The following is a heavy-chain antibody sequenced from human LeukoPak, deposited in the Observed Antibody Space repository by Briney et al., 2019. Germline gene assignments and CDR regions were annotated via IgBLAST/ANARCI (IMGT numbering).Heavy chain of an antibody. CDR3: ARHDAIPDENYYYYYYMDV. V-gene: IGHV5-51*01. Sequence: GESLKISCKGSGYSFTSYWIGWVRQMPGKGLEWMGIIYPGDSDTRYSPPFQGQVTISADKSISTAYLQWSSLKASDTAMYYCARHDAIPDENYYYYYYMDVWGKGTTVTVSS. CDR2: IYPGDSDT. J-gene: IGHJ6*03. D-gene: IGHD2-2*01. CDR1: GYSFTSYW.